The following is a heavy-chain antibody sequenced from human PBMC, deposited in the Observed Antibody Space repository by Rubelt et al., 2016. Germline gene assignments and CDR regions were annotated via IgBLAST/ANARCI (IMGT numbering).Heavy chain of an antibody. V-gene: IGHV4-39*07. J-gene: IGHJ4*02. CDR2: IYYSGST. D-gene: IGHD4-17*01. Sequence: QLQLQESGPGLVKPSESLSLTCTVSGGSISTSSYYWGWIRQPPGKGLEWIGSIYYSGSTYYKSAPKSRLTISEETSKNHFSLKLSSVTAAETAVYYCASDYGDTYFDYWGQGTLVTVSS. CDR1: GGSISTSSYY. CDR3: ASDYGDTYFDY.